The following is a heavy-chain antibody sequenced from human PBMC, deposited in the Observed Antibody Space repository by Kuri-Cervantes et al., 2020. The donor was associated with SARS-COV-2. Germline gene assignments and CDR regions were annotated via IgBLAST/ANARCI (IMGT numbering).Heavy chain of an antibody. J-gene: IGHJ1*01. CDR1: GFTFSSYS. V-gene: IGHV3-21*01. CDR2: ISSSSSYI. Sequence: LSLTCAASGFTFSSYSMNWVRQAPGKGLEWVSSISSSSSYIYYADSVKGRFTISRDNAKNSLYLQMNSLRAEDTAVYYCARDFPAYCTNGVCYSEYFQHWGQGTLVTVSS. D-gene: IGHD2-8*01. CDR3: ARDFPAYCTNGVCYSEYFQH.